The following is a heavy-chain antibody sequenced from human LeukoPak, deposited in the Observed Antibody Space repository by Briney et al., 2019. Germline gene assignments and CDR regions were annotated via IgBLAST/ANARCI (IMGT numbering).Heavy chain of an antibody. CDR3: ARNMITDAFDI. V-gene: IGHV4-59*01. Sequence: SETLSLTCTVSGGSMSNNYWSWIRQPPGKGLEWIGYIYYSGSTNYNPSLKSRVTISVDTSKNQFSLKLSSVTAADTAVYYCARNMITDAFDIWGQGTMVTVSS. CDR2: IYYSGST. CDR1: GGSMSNNY. D-gene: IGHD3-22*01. J-gene: IGHJ3*02.